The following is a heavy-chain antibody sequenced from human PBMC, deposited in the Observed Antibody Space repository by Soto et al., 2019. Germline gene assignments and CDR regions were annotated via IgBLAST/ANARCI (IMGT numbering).Heavy chain of an antibody. D-gene: IGHD2-2*01. V-gene: IGHV4-31*01. CDR3: ARGTSTNGKYGMDV. CDR2: IYYSGST. CDR1: GGSISSGGYY. Sequence: QVQLQESGPGLVKPSQTLSLTCTVSGGSISSGGYYWSWIRQHPGKGLEWIGYIYYSGSTYYNPSLQSPFTISVDRSKNQLSRKLSFVTAAETAVYYCARGTSTNGKYGMDVWGQGTTVTVS. J-gene: IGHJ6*01.